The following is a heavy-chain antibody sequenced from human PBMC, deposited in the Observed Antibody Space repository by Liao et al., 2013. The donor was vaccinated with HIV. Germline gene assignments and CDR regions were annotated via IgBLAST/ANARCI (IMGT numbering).Heavy chain of an antibody. J-gene: IGHJ4*02. Sequence: QVQLQQWGAGLLKPSETLSLTCAVYGGSFSGYYWSWIRQPPGKGLEWIGEINHSGSTNYNPSLKSRVTISVDTSKNQFSLKLSSVTAADTAVYYCARGRAGVRKRFDYWGQGTLVTVSS. V-gene: IGHV4-34*01. CDR1: GGSFSGYY. CDR3: ARGRAGVRKRFDY. D-gene: IGHD6-13*01. CDR2: INHSGST.